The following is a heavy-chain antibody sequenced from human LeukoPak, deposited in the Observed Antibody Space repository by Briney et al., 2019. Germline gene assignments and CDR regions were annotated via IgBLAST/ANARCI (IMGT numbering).Heavy chain of an antibody. CDR2: INQSGST. CDR1: GGSFSGYY. V-gene: IGHV4-34*01. CDR3: ARVKFPVDP. Sequence: SETLSLTCAVYGGSFSGYYWSWIRQPPGKGLEWIGEINQSGSTNYNPSLKSRVTISVDTSKNQFSLKLSSVTAADTAVYYCARVKFPVDPWGQGTLVTVSS. J-gene: IGHJ5*02.